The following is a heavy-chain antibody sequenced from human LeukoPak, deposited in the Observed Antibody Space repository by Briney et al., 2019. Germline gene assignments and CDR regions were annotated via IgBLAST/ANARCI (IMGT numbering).Heavy chain of an antibody. D-gene: IGHD6-13*01. CDR2: ISAYNGNT. J-gene: IGHJ4*02. CDR3: ARDSSGIAAAGDDY. Sequence: ASVKVSCKASGYTFTSYGISWVRQAPGQGLEWMGWISAYNGNTNYAQKLQGRVTMTTDTSTSTAYMELRSLRSDDTAVYYCARDSSGIAAAGDDYWGQGTLVTVSS. V-gene: IGHV1-18*01. CDR1: GYTFTSYG.